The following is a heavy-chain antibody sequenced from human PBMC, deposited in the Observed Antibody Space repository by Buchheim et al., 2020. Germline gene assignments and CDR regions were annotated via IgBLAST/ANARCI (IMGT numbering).Heavy chain of an antibody. D-gene: IGHD3-22*01. J-gene: IGHJ4*02. CDR3: AHTNLYDSGGYWFDY. CDR2: IYWDDDK. V-gene: IGHV2-5*02. Sequence: QIPLKESGPALVKPTQTLTLTCTFSGFSLSTSGVGVGWIRQPPGRALEWLALIYWDDDKRYSPSLKSRLTITKDTSQNQVVLTLTNMDPVDTATYYCAHTNLYDSGGYWFDYWGQGT. CDR1: GFSLSTSGVG.